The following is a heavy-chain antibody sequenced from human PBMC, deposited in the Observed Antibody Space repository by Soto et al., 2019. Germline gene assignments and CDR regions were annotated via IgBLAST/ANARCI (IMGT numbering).Heavy chain of an antibody. CDR1: GYTLTELS. CDR3: ASLAVADVAFDI. D-gene: IGHD6-19*01. J-gene: IGHJ3*02. Sequence: ASVKVSCKVSGYTLTELSMHWVRQAPGKGLEWMGGFDPEDGETIYAQKFQGRVTMTEDTSTDTAYMELSSLRSEDTAVYYCASLAVADVAFDIWGQGTMVTVSS. V-gene: IGHV1-24*01. CDR2: FDPEDGET.